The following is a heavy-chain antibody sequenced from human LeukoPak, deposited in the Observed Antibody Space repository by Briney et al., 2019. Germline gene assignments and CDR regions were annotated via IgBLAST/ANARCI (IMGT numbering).Heavy chain of an antibody. Sequence: GGSLRLSCAASGFTFSSYAMSWVRHAPGKGLEWVSAISGSGGRTYYADSVKGRFTISRDNSKNTLYLQMNSLRAEDTAVYYCAKAGSSSWLPRTAYQYFDYWGQGTLVTVSS. J-gene: IGHJ4*02. CDR3: AKAGSSSWLPRTAYQYFDY. CDR2: ISGSGGRT. V-gene: IGHV3-23*01. CDR1: GFTFSSYA. D-gene: IGHD6-13*01.